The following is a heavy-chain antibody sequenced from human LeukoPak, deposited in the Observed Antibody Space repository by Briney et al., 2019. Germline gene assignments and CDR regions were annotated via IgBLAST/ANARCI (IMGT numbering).Heavy chain of an antibody. CDR3: AREWRYTGYSSGWETGNFDY. J-gene: IGHJ4*02. CDR1: GFTVSSNY. D-gene: IGHD6-19*01. Sequence: PGGSLRLSCAASGFTVSSNYMSWVRQAPGKGLEWVSVIYSGGSTYYADSVKGRFTISRDNSKNTLYLQMNSLRAEDTAVYYCAREWRYTGYSSGWETGNFDYWGQGTLVTVSS. CDR2: IYSGGST. V-gene: IGHV3-66*01.